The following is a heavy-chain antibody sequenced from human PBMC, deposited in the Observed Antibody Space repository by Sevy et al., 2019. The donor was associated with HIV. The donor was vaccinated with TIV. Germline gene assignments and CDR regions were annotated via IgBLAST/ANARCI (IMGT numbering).Heavy chain of an antibody. CDR2: MSGSGGDT. J-gene: IGHJ4*02. D-gene: IGHD3-10*01. V-gene: IGHV3-23*01. CDR1: GFTFRTYA. CDR3: AKDRVSGTYYTGDVDY. Sequence: GGSLRLSCAASGFTFRTYAMTWVRQAPGKGLEWVSVMSGSGGDTYYADSVKGRFTISRDNSNNTLYLQMNSLRAEDTAVYYCAKDRVSGTYYTGDVDYWGQGTLVTVSS.